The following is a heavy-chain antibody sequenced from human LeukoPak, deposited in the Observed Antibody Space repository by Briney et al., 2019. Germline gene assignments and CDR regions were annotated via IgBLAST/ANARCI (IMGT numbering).Heavy chain of an antibody. D-gene: IGHD3-10*01. CDR3: AKDSGKYYYGSGSSDP. CDR1: GFTFSSYA. CDR2: ISGGGGST. Sequence: PGGSLRLSCAASGFTFSSYAMSWVRQAPGKGLEWVSAISGGGGSTYYADSVKGRFTISRDNSKNTLYLQMNSLRAEDTAVYYCAKDSGKYYYGSGSSDPWGQGTLVTVSS. J-gene: IGHJ5*02. V-gene: IGHV3-23*01.